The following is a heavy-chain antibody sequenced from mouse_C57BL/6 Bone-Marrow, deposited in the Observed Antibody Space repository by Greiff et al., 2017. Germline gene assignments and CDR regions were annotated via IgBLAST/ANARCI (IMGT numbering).Heavy chain of an antibody. J-gene: IGHJ1*03. Sequence: EVKLMESGGGLVQPKGSLKLSCAASGFSFNTYAMNWVRQAPGKGLEWVARIRSKSNNYATYYADSVKDRFTISRDDSESMLYLQMNNLKTEDTAMYYCVITTVVATAHWYFDVWGTGTTVTVSS. V-gene: IGHV10-1*01. CDR2: IRSKSNNYAT. D-gene: IGHD1-1*01. CDR3: VITTVVATAHWYFDV. CDR1: GFSFNTYA.